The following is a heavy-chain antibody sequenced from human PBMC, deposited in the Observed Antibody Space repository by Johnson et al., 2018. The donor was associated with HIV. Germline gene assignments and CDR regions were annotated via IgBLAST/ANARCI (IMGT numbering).Heavy chain of an antibody. Sequence: QVQLVESGGGVVQPGRSLRLSCAASGFTFSSYAMPWVRQAPGQGLEWVPVIWSDGSNKYYADSVKGRFTLSRDNPKNTLYLQMNSLRAEDTAVYYCAKDKAVVTALYDAFDIWGQGTMVTVSS. CDR1: GFTFSSYA. CDR3: AKDKAVVTALYDAFDI. J-gene: IGHJ3*02. D-gene: IGHD2-21*02. V-gene: IGHV3-30*04. CDR2: IWSDGSNK.